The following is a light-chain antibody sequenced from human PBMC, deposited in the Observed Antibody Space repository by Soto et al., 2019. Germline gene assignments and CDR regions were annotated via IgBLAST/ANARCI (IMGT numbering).Light chain of an antibody. CDR3: AAWDDSLNGFYV. Sequence: QSVLNQPPSAFGTPGPRGTISCSGSSSNIGSNTVNWYQQLPGTAPKLLIYSNNQRPSGVPDRFSGSKSGTSASLAISGLQSEDEADYYCAAWDDSLNGFYVFGTGTKVTVL. J-gene: IGLJ1*01. CDR1: SSNIGSNT. CDR2: SNN. V-gene: IGLV1-44*01.